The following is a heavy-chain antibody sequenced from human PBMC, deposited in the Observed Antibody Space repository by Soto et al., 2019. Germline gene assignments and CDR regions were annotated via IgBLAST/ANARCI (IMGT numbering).Heavy chain of an antibody. CDR1: AFTLISFN. J-gene: IGHJ4*02. D-gene: IGHD2-15*01. CDR2: MRSSSSTI. Sequence: GGALLLSFSGSAFTLISFNMHSVRPSPRNGREWVSYMRSSSSTIYYADSGRGRFTISRDNAKNSLYLQMNSLRDEDTAVFYCARDAHRCSGGTCLDYWGQGTLVTVSS. CDR3: ARDAHRCSGGTCLDY. V-gene: IGHV3-48*02.